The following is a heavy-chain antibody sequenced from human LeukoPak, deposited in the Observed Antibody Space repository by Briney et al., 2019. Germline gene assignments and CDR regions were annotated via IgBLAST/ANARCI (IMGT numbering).Heavy chain of an antibody. V-gene: IGHV3-21*01. J-gene: IGHJ4*02. CDR1: GFTFSSYS. CDR2: ISSSSSYI. CDR3: ARTPRFLDVYFDY. D-gene: IGHD3-3*01. Sequence: GGSLRLSCAASGFTFSSYSMNWVRQAPGKGLEWVSSISSSSSYIYYADSVKGRFTISRDNAKNSLYLQMNSLRAEDTAVYYCARTPRFLDVYFDYWGQGTLVTVSS.